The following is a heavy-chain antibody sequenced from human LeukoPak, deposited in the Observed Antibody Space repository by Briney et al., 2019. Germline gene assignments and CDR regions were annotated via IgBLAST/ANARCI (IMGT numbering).Heavy chain of an antibody. Sequence: SETLSLTCTVSGGSINNYYWTWIRQPPGKGLEWIGYIYYSGSTNYNPSLKSRVTISVDTSKNQFSLKLSSVTAADTAVYYCARGHVVVPAALSFLGNWFDPWGQGTLVTVSS. CDR1: GGSINNYY. J-gene: IGHJ5*02. D-gene: IGHD2-2*01. V-gene: IGHV4-59*12. CDR2: IYYSGST. CDR3: ARGHVVVPAALSFLGNWFDP.